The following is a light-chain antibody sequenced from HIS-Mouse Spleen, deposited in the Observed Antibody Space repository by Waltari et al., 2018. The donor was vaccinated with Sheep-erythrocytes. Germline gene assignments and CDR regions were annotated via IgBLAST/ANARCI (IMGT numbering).Light chain of an antibody. CDR3: CSYAGSSTLV. CDR1: SSDVVRYNL. V-gene: IGLV2-23*01. CDR2: EGS. Sequence: QSALTQPASVSGSPGQSITISCPGTSSDVVRYNLVSWYQQHPGKAPKLRIYEGSKRPSGVSNRFSGSKSGNTASLTISGLQAEDEADYYCCSYAGSSTLVFGGGTKLTVL. J-gene: IGLJ2*01.